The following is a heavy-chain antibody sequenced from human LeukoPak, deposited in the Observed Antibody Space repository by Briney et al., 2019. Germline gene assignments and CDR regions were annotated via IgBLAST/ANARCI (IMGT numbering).Heavy chain of an antibody. CDR2: IYYTGST. V-gene: IGHV4-59*08. CDR3: ARGYRNNWRFDY. CDR1: GGSISDYY. D-gene: IGHD6-13*01. J-gene: IGHJ4*02. Sequence: SETLSLTCTVSGGSISDYYWNWIRQSPEKGLEWIAYIYYTGSTNYNPSLKSRVTMSVDTSKNQFSLKLSSVTAADTAVYYCARGYRNNWRFDYWGQGTLVTVSS.